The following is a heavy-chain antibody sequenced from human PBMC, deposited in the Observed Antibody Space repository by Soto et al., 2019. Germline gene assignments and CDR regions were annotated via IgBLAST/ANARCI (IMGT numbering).Heavy chain of an antibody. D-gene: IGHD4-17*01. V-gene: IGHV4-38-2*02. CDR3: ARDYGGNYYYYYGMDV. Sequence: SETLSLTCAVSGYSISSGYYWGCIRQPPGKGLEWIGSIYHSGSTYYNPSLKSRVTISVDTSKNQFSLKLSSVTAADTAVYYCARDYGGNYYYYYGMDVWGQGTTVTVSS. CDR2: IYHSGST. J-gene: IGHJ6*02. CDR1: GYSISSGYY.